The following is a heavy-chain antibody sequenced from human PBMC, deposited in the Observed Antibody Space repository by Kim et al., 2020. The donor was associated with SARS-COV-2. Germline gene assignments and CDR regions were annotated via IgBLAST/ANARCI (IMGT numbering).Heavy chain of an antibody. Sequence: ASVKVSCEASGYIYRDYGISWVRQAPGQGLAWMAWISVYNGDTHYAQNFQGRVTMTTDTSTSTAYMELRSLTSDDTAVYYFARESCSSTSCSIDYWGQGTLVIVSS. V-gene: IGHV1-18*01. D-gene: IGHD2-2*01. CDR3: ARESCSSTSCSIDY. J-gene: IGHJ4*02. CDR2: ISVYNGDT. CDR1: GYIYRDYG.